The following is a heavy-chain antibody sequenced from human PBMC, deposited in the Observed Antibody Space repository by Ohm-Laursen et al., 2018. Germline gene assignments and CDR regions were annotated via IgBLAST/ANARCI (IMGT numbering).Heavy chain of an antibody. CDR1: GGTFSSYA. D-gene: IGHD3-3*01. Sequence: SVKVSCKASGGTFSSYAISWVRQAPGQGLEWMGIINPSGGSTSYAQKFQGRVTMTRDTSTSTVYMELSSLRSEDTAVYYCARGVVISEGWFDPWGQGTLVTVTS. J-gene: IGHJ5*02. CDR3: ARGVVISEGWFDP. V-gene: IGHV1-46*01. CDR2: INPSGGST.